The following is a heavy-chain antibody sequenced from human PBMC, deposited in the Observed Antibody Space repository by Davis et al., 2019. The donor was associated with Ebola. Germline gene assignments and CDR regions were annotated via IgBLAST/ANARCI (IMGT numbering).Heavy chain of an antibody. J-gene: IGHJ4*02. D-gene: IGHD1-1*01. CDR3: ARAQFPTTSDH. CDR1: GYTFTSYG. V-gene: IGHV1-18*04. Sequence: AASVTVSCKASGYTFTSYGITCVRQPPGQGLEWMGWINPHNGNTNYAQNVQGRVTMTTDTSTSTAYMEVGSLRSDDTAVYYCARAQFPTTSDHWGQGTLVTVSS. CDR2: INPHNGNT.